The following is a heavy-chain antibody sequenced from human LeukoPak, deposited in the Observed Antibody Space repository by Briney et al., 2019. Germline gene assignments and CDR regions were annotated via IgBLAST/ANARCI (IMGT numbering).Heavy chain of an antibody. J-gene: IGHJ4*02. V-gene: IGHV4-59*08. CDR1: GGSISSYY. Sequence: SETLSLTCTVSGGSISSYYWSWIRQPPGKGLEWIGYIYYSGSTNYNPSLKSRVTISVDTSKNQFSLKLSSVTAADTAVYYCARLFTTVTTVDYWGQGTLVTVSS. CDR2: IYYSGST. D-gene: IGHD4-17*01. CDR3: ARLFTTVTTVDY.